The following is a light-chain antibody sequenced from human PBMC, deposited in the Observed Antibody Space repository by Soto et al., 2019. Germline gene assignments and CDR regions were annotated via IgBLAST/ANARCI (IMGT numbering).Light chain of an antibody. CDR2: GAF. V-gene: IGKV3-11*01. CDR3: QQRNIWPPVT. J-gene: IGKJ5*01. Sequence: EIVLTQSPATLSLSPGERATLSCRASPSVTNYLAWHQQKPGQPPRLLIYGAFNRAAGIPARFSGSGSGTDFTLTISSLEPEDSAVYYCQQRNIWPPVTFGQGTRLEMK. CDR1: PSVTNY.